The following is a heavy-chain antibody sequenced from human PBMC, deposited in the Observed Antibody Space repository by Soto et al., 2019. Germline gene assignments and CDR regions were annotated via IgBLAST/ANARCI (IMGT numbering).Heavy chain of an antibody. CDR1: GGSISSGAYY. D-gene: IGHD5-12*01. J-gene: IGHJ4*02. CDR2: IYYSGNT. V-gene: IGHV4-31*03. Sequence: QVQLQESGPGLVKPSQTLSLTCTVSGGSISSGAYYWSWIRQHPGKGREWIGYIYYSGNTYYNPSLKSRVTISVDTSKNQFSLKVSSVTAADTAVYYCARESRDGFNSPFDYWGQGTLVTVSS. CDR3: ARESRDGFNSPFDY.